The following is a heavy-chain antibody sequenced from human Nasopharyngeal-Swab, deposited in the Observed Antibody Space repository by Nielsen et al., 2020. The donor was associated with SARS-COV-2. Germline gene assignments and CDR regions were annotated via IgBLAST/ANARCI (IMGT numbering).Heavy chain of an antibody. CDR2: ISSSSSYI. D-gene: IGHD3-22*01. V-gene: IGHV3-21*01. J-gene: IGHJ6*02. CDR3: ARGPNYYYDRNMGV. CDR1: GFTFSSYS. Sequence: GGSLRLSCAASGFTFSSYSMNWVRQAPGKGLEWVSSISSSSSYIYYADSVKGRFTISRDNAKNSLYLQMNSLRAEDTAVYYCARGPNYYYDRNMGVWGQGTTVTVSS.